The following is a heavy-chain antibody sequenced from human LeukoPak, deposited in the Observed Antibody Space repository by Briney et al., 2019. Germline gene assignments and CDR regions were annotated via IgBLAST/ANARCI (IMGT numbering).Heavy chain of an antibody. D-gene: IGHD3-22*01. V-gene: IGHV5-51*01. Sequence: GDSLKISCKGSGYSFTSYWFAWVRQMPGKGLEWMGIIYPGDSDTRYSPSFQGQVTISADKSISTAYLQWSSLKASDTAMYYCARPSAVGYDSSGYFDYWGQGTLVTVSS. CDR3: ARPSAVGYDSSGYFDY. J-gene: IGHJ4*02. CDR2: IYPGDSDT. CDR1: GYSFTSYW.